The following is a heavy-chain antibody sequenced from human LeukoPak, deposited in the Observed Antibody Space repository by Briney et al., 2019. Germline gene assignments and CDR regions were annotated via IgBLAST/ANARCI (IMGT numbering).Heavy chain of an antibody. Sequence: GGYLRLSCEASGFIFSSYWMSWVRQAPGKGLEWVANIKQDESEKYYVDSVRGRFTISRDNAKNSLYLQMNSLRAEDTAVYYCARQYSSSPNWFDPWGQGTLVTVSS. CDR3: ARQYSSSPNWFDP. D-gene: IGHD6-6*01. J-gene: IGHJ5*02. CDR2: IKQDESEK. CDR1: GFIFSSYW. V-gene: IGHV3-7*01.